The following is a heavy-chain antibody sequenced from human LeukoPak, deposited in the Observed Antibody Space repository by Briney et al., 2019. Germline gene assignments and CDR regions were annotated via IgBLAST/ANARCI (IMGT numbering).Heavy chain of an antibody. CDR3: ASVRHDPLEYYYYVDV. D-gene: IGHD2/OR15-2a*01. Sequence: SETLSLTCAVYGDSLSRYYWTWIRQTPGKGQEWLAEINPSGSPDYNPSLKSRATISVDTSKNQFSLRLASVTAADTAVYYCASVRHDPLEYYYYVDVWGKGTTVTVSS. CDR2: INPSGSP. J-gene: IGHJ6*03. CDR1: GDSLSRYY. V-gene: IGHV4-34*01.